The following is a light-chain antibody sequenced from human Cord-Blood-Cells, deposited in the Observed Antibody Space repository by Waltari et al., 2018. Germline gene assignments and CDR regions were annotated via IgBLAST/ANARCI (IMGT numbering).Light chain of an antibody. Sequence: EIVFTQSPPTLSLSPGERATLPCRASQSVSSYLAWYPPRLLIYDASNRATGIPARFSGSGSGTDFTLTSSSLEPEDFAVYYCQQRSNWPLTFGGGTKVEIK. V-gene: IGKV3-11*01. CDR1: QSVSSY. CDR2: DAS. CDR3: QQRSNWPLT. J-gene: IGKJ4*01.